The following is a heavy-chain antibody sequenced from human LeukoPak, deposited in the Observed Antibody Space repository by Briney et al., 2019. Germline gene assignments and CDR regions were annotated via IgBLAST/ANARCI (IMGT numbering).Heavy chain of an antibody. CDR3: AKGRITMVRGVIPFDY. CDR2: ISGSGDST. Sequence: PGGSLRLSCAASGFTFSSYAMSWVRQAPGKGLEWVSGISGSGDSTYYADSVKGRFTISRDNSKNTLYLQMNSLRAEDTAVYYCAKGRITMVRGVIPFDYWGQGTLVTVSS. J-gene: IGHJ4*02. V-gene: IGHV3-23*01. D-gene: IGHD3-10*01. CDR1: GFTFSSYA.